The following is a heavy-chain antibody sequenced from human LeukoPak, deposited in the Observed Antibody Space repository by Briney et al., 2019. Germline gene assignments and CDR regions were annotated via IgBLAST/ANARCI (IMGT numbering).Heavy chain of an antibody. CDR1: GFTFSSYW. V-gene: IGHV3-7*01. J-gene: IGHJ4*02. CDR3: ARAPGGSGSYLFDY. CDR2: IKQDGSEK. D-gene: IGHD3-10*01. Sequence: GGSLRLSCAAPGFTFSSYWMSWVRQAPGKGLEWVANIKQDGSEKYYVDSVKGRFTISRDNAKNSLYLQMNSLRAEDTAVYYCARAPGGSGSYLFDYWGQGTLVTVSS.